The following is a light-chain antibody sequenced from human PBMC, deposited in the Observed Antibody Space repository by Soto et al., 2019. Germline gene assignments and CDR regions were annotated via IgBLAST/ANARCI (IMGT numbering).Light chain of an antibody. Sequence: DIQMTQSPSSLSASVGDRVTITCRASQGISNFLAWYQQKPGKVPKLLISAASTVQSGVPSRFSGSGSGTDFTLTITSLQPEDVAAYYCQKYSSVITFGQGTRLEIK. CDR3: QKYSSVIT. CDR1: QGISNF. J-gene: IGKJ5*01. CDR2: AAS. V-gene: IGKV1-27*01.